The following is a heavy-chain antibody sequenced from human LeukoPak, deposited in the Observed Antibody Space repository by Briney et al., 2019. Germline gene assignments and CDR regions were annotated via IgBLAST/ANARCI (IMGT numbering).Heavy chain of an antibody. J-gene: IGHJ6*02. CDR2: ISGSGGST. V-gene: IGHV3-23*01. CDR3: AKPSCSSTSCSPSLYYYGMDV. D-gene: IGHD2-2*01. Sequence: GGSLRLSCAASGFTFSSYAMSWVRQAPGKGLEWVSAISGSGGSTYYADSVKGRFTISRDNSKNTLYLQMNSLRAEDTAVYYCAKPSCSSTSCSPSLYYYGMDVWGQGTTVTVSS. CDR1: GFTFSSYA.